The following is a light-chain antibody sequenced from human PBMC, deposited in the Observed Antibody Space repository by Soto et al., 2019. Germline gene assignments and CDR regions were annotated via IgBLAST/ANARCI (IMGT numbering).Light chain of an antibody. Sequence: DIVMTQSPDSLAVSLGERATINCKSSQSVLYSSNNKNYLAWYQQKPGQPPKLLIYWASTRESGVPDRFSGRGSGTDFTLTISSLKAEDVAVYYCQQYYSTPRTFGGGTKVEIK. J-gene: IGKJ4*01. V-gene: IGKV4-1*01. CDR2: WAS. CDR3: QQYYSTPRT. CDR1: QSVLYSSNNKNY.